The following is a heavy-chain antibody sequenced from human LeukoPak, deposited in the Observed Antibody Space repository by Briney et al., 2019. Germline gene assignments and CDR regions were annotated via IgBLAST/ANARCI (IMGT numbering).Heavy chain of an antibody. CDR1: GGSFSGYY. D-gene: IGHD3-10*01. CDR2: INHSGST. Sequence: SETLSLTCAVYGGSFSGYYWSWIRQPPGKGLEWIGEINHSGSTNYNPSLKSRVTISVDTSKNQFSLKLSSVTAADTAVYYCARTLKDRRPVNYYGSGVHFDYWGQGTLVTVSS. V-gene: IGHV4-34*01. CDR3: ARTLKDRRPVNYYGSGVHFDY. J-gene: IGHJ4*02.